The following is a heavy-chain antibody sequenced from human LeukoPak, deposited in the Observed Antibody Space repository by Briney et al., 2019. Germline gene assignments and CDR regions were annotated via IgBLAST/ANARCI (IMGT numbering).Heavy chain of an antibody. CDR3: ARDKGDFWSGYYPSDY. D-gene: IGHD3-3*01. J-gene: IGHJ4*02. V-gene: IGHV1-2*02. CDR2: INPNSGGT. CDR1: GYTFAGYY. Sequence: ASVKVSCKASGYTFAGYYMHWVRQAPGRGLEWMGWINPNSGGTNYAQKFQGRVTMTRDTSISTAYMELSRLRSDDTAVYYCARDKGDFWSGYYPSDYWGQGTLVTVSS.